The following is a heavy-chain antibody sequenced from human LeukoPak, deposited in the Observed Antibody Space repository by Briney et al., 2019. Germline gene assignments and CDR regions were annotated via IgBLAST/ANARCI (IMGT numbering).Heavy chain of an antibody. Sequence: GGSLRLSCAASGFTFSSYAMSWVRQAPGKGLEWVSSISGTARSTYYVDSMKGRFTISRDNSQNTLYLQMNSLRAEDTAVYYCAELGITMIGGVWGKGTTVTISS. CDR3: AELGITMIGGV. CDR1: GFTFSSYA. CDR2: ISGTARST. V-gene: IGHV3-23*01. J-gene: IGHJ6*04. D-gene: IGHD3-10*02.